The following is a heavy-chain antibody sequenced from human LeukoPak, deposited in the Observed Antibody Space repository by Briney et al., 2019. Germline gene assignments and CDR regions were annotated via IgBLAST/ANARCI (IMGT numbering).Heavy chain of an antibody. J-gene: IGHJ5*02. CDR2: IYGADTT. D-gene: IGHD3-22*01. V-gene: IGHV3-53*01. Sequence: PGGSLRLSCAASEFTVSNTYMTWVRQAPGKGLEWVSLIYGADTTYYADSVKGRFTISRDDSKNTVYLQMNSLRAEDTAVYYCARVPSVGGKLVADSSGGWHWFDPWGQGTLVIVSS. CDR3: ARVPSVGGKLVADSSGGWHWFDP. CDR1: EFTVSNTY.